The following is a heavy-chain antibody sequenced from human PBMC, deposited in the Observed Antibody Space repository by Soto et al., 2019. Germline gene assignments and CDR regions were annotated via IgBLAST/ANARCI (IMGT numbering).Heavy chain of an antibody. Sequence: SETLSLTCTVSGGSISSSSYYWGWIRQPPGKGLEWIGSIYYSGSTYYNPSLKSRVTISVDTSKNQFSLKLSSVTAADTAVYYCARVTVGARGGYFDYWGQGTLVTVSS. V-gene: IGHV4-39*07. D-gene: IGHD4-17*01. J-gene: IGHJ4*02. CDR3: ARVTVGARGGYFDY. CDR2: IYYSGST. CDR1: GGSISSSSYY.